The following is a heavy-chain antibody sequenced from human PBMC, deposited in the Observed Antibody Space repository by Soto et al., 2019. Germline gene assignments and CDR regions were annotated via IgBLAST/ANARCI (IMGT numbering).Heavy chain of an antibody. Sequence: EVQLLESGGGLVQPGGSLSLSCAASAFTFNNYAMSWVRQAPGKGLEWVSGIGGSGRTTYYADSVKGRFTISRDNSNNTLLLQMNTLRAEDTAVYYCAKSRYSDSSGDFYDYWVQGTLVTVSS. CDR1: AFTFNNYA. CDR3: AKSRYSDSSGDFYDY. J-gene: IGHJ4*02. CDR2: IGGSGRTT. V-gene: IGHV3-23*01. D-gene: IGHD3-22*01.